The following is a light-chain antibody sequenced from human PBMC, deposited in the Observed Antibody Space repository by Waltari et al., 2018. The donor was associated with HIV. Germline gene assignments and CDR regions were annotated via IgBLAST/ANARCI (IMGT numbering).Light chain of an antibody. CDR1: SSDLGYYNY. J-gene: IGLJ3*02. V-gene: IGLV2-14*01. CDR3: SSVANSVTLSVL. Sequence: ARTPPASVAGSAGEPITIYNSGTSSDLGYYNYVSWSQQHPGTAPKLMIYEVSNLPSGISNLFAGSKSGNTASLTISALQAEDEAYYFCSSVANSVTLSVLFGGGTKLTVL. CDR2: EVS.